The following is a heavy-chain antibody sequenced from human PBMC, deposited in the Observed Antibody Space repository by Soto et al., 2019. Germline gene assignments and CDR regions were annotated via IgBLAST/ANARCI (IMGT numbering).Heavy chain of an antibody. CDR1: GFIFNNYG. D-gene: IGHD2-2*01. V-gene: IGHV3-23*01. CDR3: VKDLYRSSTMPCLDH. Sequence: GGSLRLSCRASGFIFNNYGMSWVRQAPGKGLEWVSGISDSGDSTYYADSMRGRFTISRDNSKNTLYLQMNSLRPEDTAMYYCVKDLYRSSTMPCLDHWGQGALVTVSS. J-gene: IGHJ4*02. CDR2: ISDSGDST.